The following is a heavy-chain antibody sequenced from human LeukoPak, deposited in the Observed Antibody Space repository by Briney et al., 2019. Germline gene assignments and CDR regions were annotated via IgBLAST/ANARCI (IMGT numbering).Heavy chain of an antibody. CDR1: GFSFSSYG. Sequence: GGSLRLSCVGPGFSFSSYGMHWVRQAPGKGLEWMAFIRSDGSKYYADSVKGRFTISRDNAKNSLYLQMNSLRAEDTAVYYCARGYSSSWEFDYWGQGTLVTVSS. V-gene: IGHV3-30*02. J-gene: IGHJ4*02. CDR3: ARGYSSSWEFDY. CDR2: IRSDGSK. D-gene: IGHD6-13*01.